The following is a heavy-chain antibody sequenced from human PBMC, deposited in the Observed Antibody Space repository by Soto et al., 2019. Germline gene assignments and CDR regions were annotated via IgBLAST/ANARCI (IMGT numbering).Heavy chain of an antibody. CDR1: GFTFNTYT. Sequence: EVQLLESGGHLVQPGGSLRLSCAASGFTFNTYTMSWVRQAPGKGLEWVSSVGTANTYYPYSVKGTFTISRDDSNNMLHLQLNSQTAEDTDESYCAKDRQPERIWPFDCWGQGTPVTVCS. V-gene: IGHV3-23*01. J-gene: IGHJ4*02. CDR2: SVGTANT. D-gene: IGHD1-1*01. CDR3: AKDRQPERIWPFDC.